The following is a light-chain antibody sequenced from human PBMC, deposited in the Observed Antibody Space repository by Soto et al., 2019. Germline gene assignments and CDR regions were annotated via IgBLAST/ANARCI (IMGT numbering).Light chain of an antibody. J-gene: IGKJ1*01. Sequence: DVVMTQSPLSLPVTLGQSASISSRARQSLVYSDGNTYLTWFQQRPGQSPSRLIYKVSNRESWVPDRFIGSGSGTDVTLKISRVEAEDVGVYYCLHCTHCPRTCGQGTKVEI. CDR1: QSLVYSDGNTY. V-gene: IGKV2-30*01. CDR3: LHCTHCPRT. CDR2: KVS.